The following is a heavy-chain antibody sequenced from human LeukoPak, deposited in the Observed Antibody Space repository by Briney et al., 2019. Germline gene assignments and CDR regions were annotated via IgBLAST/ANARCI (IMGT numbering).Heavy chain of an antibody. V-gene: IGHV4-4*02. CDR2: IYHSGST. J-gene: IGHJ4*02. CDR3: ARLAPYPNYDFWSGYHTAGFDY. Sequence: SGTLSLTCAVSGVSISSSNWWSWVRQPPGKGLEWIGEIYHSGSTNYNPCLKSRITISVDTSKNQFSLKLSSVTAADTAVYYCARLAPYPNYDFWSGYHTAGFDYWGQGTLVTVSS. CDR1: GVSISSSNW. D-gene: IGHD3-3*01.